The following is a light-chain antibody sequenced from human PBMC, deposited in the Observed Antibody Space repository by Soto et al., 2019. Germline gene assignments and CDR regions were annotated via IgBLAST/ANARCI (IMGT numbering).Light chain of an antibody. CDR3: QHSGT. V-gene: IGKV1-5*01. CDR1: QRISSW. CDR2: DAS. J-gene: IGKJ4*01. Sequence: GDRVTITCRASQRISSWLAWYQQKAGKAPKLLIYDASSLESGVPSRFSGSGSGTEFTLTISSLQPDDFATYYCQHSGTFGGGTKVEIK.